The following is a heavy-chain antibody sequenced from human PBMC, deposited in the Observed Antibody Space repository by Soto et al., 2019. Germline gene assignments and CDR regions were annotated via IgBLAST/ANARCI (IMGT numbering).Heavy chain of an antibody. D-gene: IGHD6-19*01. V-gene: IGHV3-30*03. J-gene: IGHJ4*02. CDR1: GFTFSSSG. CDR3: ATDFSGWYGSSEYGF. CDR2: ISYDGGNK. Sequence: QVQLVESGGGVVQPGRSLRLSCAASGFTFSSSGIHWVRQAPGKGLEWVAVISYDGGNKYYVDSVKGRFTIPRDNSKNTLYLQMNSLRAEDTAVYYCATDFSGWYGSSEYGFWGQGTLVTVSS.